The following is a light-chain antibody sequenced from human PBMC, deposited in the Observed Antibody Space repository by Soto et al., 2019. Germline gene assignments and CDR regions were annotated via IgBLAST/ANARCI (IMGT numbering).Light chain of an antibody. V-gene: IGKV1-6*02. Sequence: AIQLTQSPSALSASVGDRVTITCRASLGIRNDLGWYQQKPGEAPRLLVYGASTLQSGVPSRFSGSGSGTEFTLTISRLQLEDFGTYYCLQDYNYPLTFGRGTRLEI. CDR2: GAS. CDR3: LQDYNYPLT. J-gene: IGKJ4*01. CDR1: LGIRND.